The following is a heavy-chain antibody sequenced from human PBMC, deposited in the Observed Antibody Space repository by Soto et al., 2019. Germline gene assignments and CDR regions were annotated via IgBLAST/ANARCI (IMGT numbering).Heavy chain of an antibody. CDR1: GFTFSSYG. Sequence: ESGGGVVQPGRSLRLSCAASGFTFSSYGMHWVRQAPGKGLEWVAVIWYDGSNKYYADSVKGRFTISRDNSKNTLYLQMNSLRAEDTAVYYCARDGYCSSTSCRRNAFDIWGQGTMVTVSS. J-gene: IGHJ3*02. CDR2: IWYDGSNK. CDR3: ARDGYCSSTSCRRNAFDI. D-gene: IGHD2-2*03. V-gene: IGHV3-33*01.